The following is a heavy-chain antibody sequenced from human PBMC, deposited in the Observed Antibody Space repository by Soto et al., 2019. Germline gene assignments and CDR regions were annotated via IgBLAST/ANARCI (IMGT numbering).Heavy chain of an antibody. V-gene: IGHV3-48*02. CDR2: IATSTSTM. CDR3: VRDQNYAFDY. CDR1: GFTFSSYT. Sequence: GGSLRLSCAASGFTFSSYTMNWVRQAPGKGLEWVSYIATSTSTMYYADSVKGRFIISRDNAKNSLYLQMNSLRDEDTAVYYCVRDQNYAFDYWGQGTLVTVSS. J-gene: IGHJ4*02. D-gene: IGHD1-7*01.